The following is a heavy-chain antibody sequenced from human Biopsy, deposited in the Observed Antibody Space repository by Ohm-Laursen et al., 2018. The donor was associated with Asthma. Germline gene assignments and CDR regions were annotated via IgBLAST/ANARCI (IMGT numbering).Heavy chain of an antibody. V-gene: IGHV4-59*01. CDR2: VYWTGST. D-gene: IGHD6-19*01. J-gene: IGHJ4*02. CDR3: VRAVRNEQWLAPFDY. CDR1: GGSISSFY. Sequence: SETLSLTCSVYGGSISSFYWSWIRQSPEKGLEWMGYVYWTGSTNYNPSLKSRVTMSVDTSKNRMFLELTSVTAAATAIYYCVRAVRNEQWLAPFDYWGQGKPVTVSS.